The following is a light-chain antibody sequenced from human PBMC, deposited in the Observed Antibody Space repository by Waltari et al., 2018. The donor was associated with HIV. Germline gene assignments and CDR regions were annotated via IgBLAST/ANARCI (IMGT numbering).Light chain of an antibody. CDR2: GAS. V-gene: IGKV1-27*01. Sequence: DIQMTQSPSSLSASVGDRVTITCRASQDISNYLAWYQQKPGKVPKVLIYGASSLQLGVPSRFSGSGSGTDFTLTISSLQPEDVATYYCQKYNSAPLTLGGGTKVEIK. J-gene: IGKJ4*01. CDR3: QKYNSAPLT. CDR1: QDISNY.